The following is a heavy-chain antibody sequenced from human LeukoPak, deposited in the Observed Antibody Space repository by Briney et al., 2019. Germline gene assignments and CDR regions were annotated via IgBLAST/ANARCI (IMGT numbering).Heavy chain of an antibody. J-gene: IGHJ4*02. Sequence: GGSLRLSCAAPGFTFTTYAMSWVRQAPGQGLEWISTISDSGDSTYYADSVKGRFTISRDNSKNTLYVQMNSLRAEDTAVYYCAKSHSVGYRGYFDYWGQGTLVTVSS. CDR1: GFTFTTYA. D-gene: IGHD5-12*01. V-gene: IGHV3-23*01. CDR2: ISDSGDST. CDR3: AKSHSVGYRGYFDY.